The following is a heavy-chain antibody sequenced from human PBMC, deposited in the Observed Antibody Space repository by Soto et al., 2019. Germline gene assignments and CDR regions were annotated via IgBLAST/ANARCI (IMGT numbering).Heavy chain of an antibody. D-gene: IGHD3-10*01. CDR1: GFTFSSYA. CDR3: AKPMGYGSGTHDAFDI. V-gene: IGHV3-23*01. Sequence: EVQLLESGGGLVQPGGSLRLSCAASGFTFSSYAMSWVRQAPGKGLEWGSAISGSGGSTYYADSVKGRFTISRDNSKNTLYLQMNSLRAEDTAVYYCAKPMGYGSGTHDAFDIWGQGTMVTVSS. J-gene: IGHJ3*02. CDR2: ISGSGGST.